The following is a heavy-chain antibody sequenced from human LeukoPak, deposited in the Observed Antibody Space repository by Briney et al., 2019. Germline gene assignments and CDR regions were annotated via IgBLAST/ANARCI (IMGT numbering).Heavy chain of an antibody. J-gene: IGHJ5*02. V-gene: IGHV4-61*01. CDR2: IYHSGST. Sequence: SETLSLTCTVSGGSVSGSISRYYWIWIRQPPGKGLEWIGCIYHSGSTNYNPSLKSRVIISADMSKNQFSLKLSSVTAADTAVYYCARSSGWLDPWGQGTLVTVSS. CDR1: GGSVSGSISRYY. CDR3: ARSSGWLDP.